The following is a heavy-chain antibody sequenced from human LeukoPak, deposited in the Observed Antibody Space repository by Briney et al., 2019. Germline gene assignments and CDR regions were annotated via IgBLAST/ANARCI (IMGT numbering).Heavy chain of an antibody. CDR2: ISSNGSNI. V-gene: IGHV3-48*03. CDR3: ARELGDYYGSGMESYGMDV. CDR1: GFTLSSYE. D-gene: IGHD3-10*01. J-gene: IGHJ6*04. Sequence: GGSLRLSCAVSGFTLSSYEMNWVRQAQAKALEWVSYISSNGSNIYYADSVKGRFTNSRDNAKDSLYLQMNSLRAEDTAVYYCARELGDYYGSGMESYGMDVWGKGTTVTVSS.